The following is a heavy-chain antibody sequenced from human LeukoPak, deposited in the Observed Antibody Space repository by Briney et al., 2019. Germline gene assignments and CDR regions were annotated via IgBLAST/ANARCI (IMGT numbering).Heavy chain of an antibody. CDR2: IRSKANSYAT. CDR1: GFTFSGSA. J-gene: IGHJ4*02. V-gene: IGHV3-73*01. D-gene: IGHD5-24*01. CDR3: TRHLGDGYNLPVGGSVPYYFDY. Sequence: PGGSLRLSCAASGFTFSGSAMHWVRQASGKGLEWVGRIRSKANSYATAYAASVKGRFTISRDDSKNTAYLQMNSLKTEDTAVYYCTRHLGDGYNLPVGGSVPYYFDYWGQGTLVTVSS.